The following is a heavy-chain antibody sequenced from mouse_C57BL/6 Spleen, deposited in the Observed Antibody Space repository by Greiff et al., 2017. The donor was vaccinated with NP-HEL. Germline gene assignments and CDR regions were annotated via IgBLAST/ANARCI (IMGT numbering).Heavy chain of an antibody. CDR1: GYTFTDYY. J-gene: IGHJ2*01. D-gene: IGHD1-1*01. V-gene: IGHV1-75*01. CDR3: ARLTYYYGSSDYFDY. Sequence: QVHVKQSGPELVKPGASVKISCKASGYTFTDYYINWVKQRPGQGLEWIGWIFPGSGSTYYNEKFKGKATLTVDKSSSTAYMLLSSLTSEDSAVYFCARLTYYYGSSDYFDYWGQGTTLTVSS. CDR2: IFPGSGST.